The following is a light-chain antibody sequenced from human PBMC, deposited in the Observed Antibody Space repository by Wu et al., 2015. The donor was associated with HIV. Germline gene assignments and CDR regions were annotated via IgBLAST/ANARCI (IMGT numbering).Light chain of an antibody. CDR1: QRISANY. CDR3: QQYDSPPPWT. Sequence: EIVLTQTPGTLPLSPGERATLSCRASQRISANYLAWYQQKPGQAPRLLIFGVSNRATGIPARFSGSGSGTDFTLTISRLEPEDFAVYYCQQYDSPPPWTFGQGTRVEIK. J-gene: IGKJ1*01. V-gene: IGKV3-20*01. CDR2: GVS.